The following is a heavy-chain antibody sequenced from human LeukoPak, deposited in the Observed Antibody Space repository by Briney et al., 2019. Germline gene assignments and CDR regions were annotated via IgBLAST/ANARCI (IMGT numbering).Heavy chain of an antibody. J-gene: IGHJ4*02. D-gene: IGHD3-10*01. V-gene: IGHV3-74*01. CDR1: GFTFSYYW. CDR3: ARDSSDLSY. CDR2: INPDGGST. Sequence: PGGSLRLSCAASGFTFSYYWMHWVRQAPGKGLVWVSRINPDGGSTSYADSVKGRFTVSRDNAKNTVYLQMNSLRAEDTAVYYCARDSSDLSYWGQGTLVTVSS.